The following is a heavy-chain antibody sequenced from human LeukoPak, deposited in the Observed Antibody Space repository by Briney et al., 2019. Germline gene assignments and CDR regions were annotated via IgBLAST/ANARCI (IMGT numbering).Heavy chain of an antibody. CDR1: GFTFSSYW. Sequence: GGSLRLSCAASGFTFSSYWMSWVRQAPGKGREWVANIKQDGSEKYYVDSVKGRFTISRDNAKNSLYLQMNSLRAEDTAVYYCARGSSGWYGAYYYYYYYMDVWGKGTTVTVSS. V-gene: IGHV3-7*01. CDR2: IKQDGSEK. J-gene: IGHJ6*03. D-gene: IGHD6-19*01. CDR3: ARGSSGWYGAYYYYYYYMDV.